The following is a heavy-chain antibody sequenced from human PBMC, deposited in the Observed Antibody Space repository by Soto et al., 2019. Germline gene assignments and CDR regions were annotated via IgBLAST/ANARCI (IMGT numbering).Heavy chain of an antibody. J-gene: IGHJ4*02. CDR1: GFAFTSYS. D-gene: IGHD2-8*02. V-gene: IGHV3-21*06. CDR3: SRGRTCTVPTCYGGGDY. CDR2: ISSDYNYI. Sequence: EVQLVESGGGLVKPGGSLRLSCAASGFAFTSYSMNWIRQAPGQGLEWVSSISSDYNYIYYADSVKGRFTISRDNAKDSVWLQMNSLKTEDTAVYYCSRGRTCTVPTCYGGGDYWGQGTLVAVSS.